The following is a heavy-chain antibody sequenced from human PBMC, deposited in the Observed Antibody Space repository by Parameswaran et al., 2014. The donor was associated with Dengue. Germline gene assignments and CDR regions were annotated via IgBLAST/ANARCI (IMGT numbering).Heavy chain of an antibody. CDR2: IYYSGST. Sequence: RWIRQPPGKGLEWIGYIYYSGSTNYNPSLKSRVTISVDTSKNQFSLKLSSVTAADTAVYYCARDQRSSGWDPWGQGTMVTVSS. D-gene: IGHD6-19*01. CDR3: ARDQRSSGWDP. J-gene: IGHJ3*01. V-gene: IGHV4-59*01.